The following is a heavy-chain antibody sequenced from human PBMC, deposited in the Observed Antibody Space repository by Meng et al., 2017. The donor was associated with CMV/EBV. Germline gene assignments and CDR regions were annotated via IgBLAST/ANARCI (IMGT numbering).Heavy chain of an antibody. J-gene: IGHJ5*02. V-gene: IGHV4-39*07. D-gene: IGHD3-22*01. CDR2: TYYSGST. CDR1: GGSISVSSGY. CDR3: ARGVVTMIVVYDP. Sequence: HLHVHASRPRPAKPSETLSLPVSAVGGSISVSSGYWCLIRQPPGQVLEWNGITYYSGSTYYNPSLKSRVTISVDTSKNQFSLKLSSVTAADTAVYYCARGVVTMIVVYDPWGQGTLVTVSS.